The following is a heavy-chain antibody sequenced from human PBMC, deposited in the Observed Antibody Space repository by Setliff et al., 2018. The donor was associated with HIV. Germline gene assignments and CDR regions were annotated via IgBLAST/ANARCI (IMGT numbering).Heavy chain of an antibody. J-gene: IGHJ4*02. V-gene: IGHV4-4*02. D-gene: IGHD4-17*01. CDR2: VYHTGMT. Sequence: PSETLSLTCAVSGGSISTRDWWTWVRQPPGKGLEWIGEVYHTGMTNYNPSLKSRAIMSADTSKNQFSLKLSSVTAADTAVYYCARFDVTPMTTRDYWGQGTQVTVSS. CDR3: ARFDVTPMTTRDY. CDR1: GGSISTRDW.